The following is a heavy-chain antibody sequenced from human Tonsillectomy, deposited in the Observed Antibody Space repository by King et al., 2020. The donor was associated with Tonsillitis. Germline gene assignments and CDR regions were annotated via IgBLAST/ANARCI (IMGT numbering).Heavy chain of an antibody. Sequence: VQLVESGGGVVQPGRSLRLSCAASGFTFSSYGMHWVRQAPGKGLEWVAVISYDGSNKYYADSVKGRFTISRDNSKNTLYLQMNSLRAEDTAVYYCAKEGGYSYGYGAGYYCYYMDVWGKGTTVTVSS. V-gene: IGHV3-30*18. D-gene: IGHD5-18*01. CDR2: ISYDGSNK. CDR1: GFTFSSYG. CDR3: AKEGGYSYGYGAGYYCYYMDV. J-gene: IGHJ6*03.